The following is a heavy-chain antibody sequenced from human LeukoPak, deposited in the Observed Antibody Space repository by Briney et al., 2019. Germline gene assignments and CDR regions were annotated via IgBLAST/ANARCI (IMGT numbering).Heavy chain of an antibody. V-gene: IGHV1-18*01. CDR1: GYTFTSYG. J-gene: IGHJ6*02. D-gene: IGHD7-27*01. CDR3: ARISNWGSSAYGMDV. Sequence: ASVKVSCKAPGYTFTSYGISWVRQAPGQGLEWMGWISTYNGDSNYAQNLQGRGTLTTDTSTSTAYMELRSLSSDDTAVYYCARISNWGSSAYGMDVWGQGTTVTVSS. CDR2: ISTYNGDS.